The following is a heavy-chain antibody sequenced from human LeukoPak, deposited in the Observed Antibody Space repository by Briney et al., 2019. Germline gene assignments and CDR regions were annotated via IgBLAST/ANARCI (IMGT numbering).Heavy chain of an antibody. V-gene: IGHV4-34*01. J-gene: IGHJ4*02. CDR1: GGSFSGYY. D-gene: IGHD3-22*01. Sequence: SETLSLTCAVYGGSFSGYYWSWIRQPPGKGLEWIGEINHSGSTNSNPSLKSRVTISVDTSKNQFSLKLSSVTAADTAVYYCARGKRGKGLKTYYYDSSGYWPIDYWGQGTLVTVSS. CDR3: ARGKRGKGLKTYYYDSSGYWPIDY. CDR2: INHSGST.